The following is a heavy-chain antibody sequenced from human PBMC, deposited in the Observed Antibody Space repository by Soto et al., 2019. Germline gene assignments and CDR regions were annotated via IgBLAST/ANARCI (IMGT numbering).Heavy chain of an antibody. CDR1: GFSLTTSGVG. J-gene: IGHJ4*02. CDR3: AHRVLRTVFGLVTTTAIYFDF. D-gene: IGHD3-3*01. V-gene: IGHV2-5*02. CDR2: IYWDDDK. Sequence: QITLNESGPTQVKPRQTLTLTCTFSGFSLTTSGVGVGWIRQSPGKAPEWLALIYWDDDKRYSPSLKSRLTITKDTSKNPVVLTMADLDPADTATYYCAHRVLRTVFGLVTTTAIYFDFWAQGTPVAVSS.